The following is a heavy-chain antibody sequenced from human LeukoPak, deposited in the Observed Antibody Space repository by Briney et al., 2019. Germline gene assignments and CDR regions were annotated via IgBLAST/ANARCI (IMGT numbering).Heavy chain of an antibody. CDR2: IQYDGANE. J-gene: IGHJ4*02. D-gene: IGHD6-6*01. CDR3: ARDVNLRQLVD. Sequence: GGSLRLSCAASGFSFSGYGMHWVRQAPGKGLQWVAHIQYDGANEHYADSVKGRFTISRDNSMGTLFLQMNSLRSDDTAVYFCARDVNLRQLVDWGQGTLVIVSS. V-gene: IGHV3-30*19. CDR1: GFSFSGYG.